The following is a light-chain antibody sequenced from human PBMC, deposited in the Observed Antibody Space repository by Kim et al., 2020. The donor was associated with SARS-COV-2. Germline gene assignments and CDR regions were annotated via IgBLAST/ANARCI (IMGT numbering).Light chain of an antibody. CDR1: SSNLGAGYD. J-gene: IGLJ3*02. CDR3: QSYDSSLSGFWV. V-gene: IGLV1-40*01. Sequence: QSVLTQPPSVSGAPGQRVTISCTGTSSNLGAGYDVHWYQQLPGTAPKLLIYANTNRPSGVPRRFSGSKSDTSASLAITGLQAEDEADYYCQSYDSSLSGFWVFGGGTRVTVL. CDR2: ANT.